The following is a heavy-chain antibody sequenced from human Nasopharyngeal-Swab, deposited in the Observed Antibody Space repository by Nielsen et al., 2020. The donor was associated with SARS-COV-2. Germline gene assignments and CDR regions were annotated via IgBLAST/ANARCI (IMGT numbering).Heavy chain of an antibody. V-gene: IGHV4-39*01. CDR2: IYYSGST. D-gene: IGHD6-19*01. Sequence: LRLSCTVSGGSISSYYWGWIRQPPGKGLEWIGSIYYSGSTYYNPSLKSRVTISVDTSKNQFSLKLSSVTAADTAVYYCARHLSWWLVTSYYFDYWGQGTLVTVSS. CDR1: GGSISSYY. CDR3: ARHLSWWLVTSYYFDY. J-gene: IGHJ4*02.